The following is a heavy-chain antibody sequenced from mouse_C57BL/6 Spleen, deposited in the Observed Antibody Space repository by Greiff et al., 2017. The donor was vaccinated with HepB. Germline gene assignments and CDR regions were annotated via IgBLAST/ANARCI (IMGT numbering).Heavy chain of an antibody. CDR3: ARYTGHYYGSSPFDY. V-gene: IGHV7-3*01. Sequence: EVQRVESGGGLVQPGGSLSLSCAASGFTFTDYYMSWVRQPPGKALEWLGFIRNKANGYTTEYSASVKGRFTISRDNSQSILYLQMNALRAEDSATYYCARYTGHYYGSSPFDYWGQGTTLTVSS. J-gene: IGHJ2*01. CDR1: GFTFTDYY. D-gene: IGHD1-1*01. CDR2: IRNKANGYTT.